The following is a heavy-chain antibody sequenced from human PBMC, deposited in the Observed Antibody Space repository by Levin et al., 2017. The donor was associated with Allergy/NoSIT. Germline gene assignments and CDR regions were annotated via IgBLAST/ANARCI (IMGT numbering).Heavy chain of an antibody. CDR3: ARETYDILTGSYPSRVHYFDY. J-gene: IGHJ4*02. D-gene: IGHD3-9*01. CDR2: INPNSGGT. Sequence: ASVKVSCKASGYTFTGYYMHWVRQAPGQGLEWMGRINPNSGGTNYAQKFQGRVTMTRDTSITTTYMELSRLRSDDTAVYYCARETYDILTGSYPSRVHYFDYWGQGTLVTVSS. V-gene: IGHV1-2*06. CDR1: GYTFTGYY.